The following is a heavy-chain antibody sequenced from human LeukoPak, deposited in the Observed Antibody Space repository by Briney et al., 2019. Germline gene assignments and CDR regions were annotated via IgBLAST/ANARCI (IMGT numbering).Heavy chain of an antibody. J-gene: IGHJ6*02. CDR3: ARAMDV. Sequence: PGRSLRLSCAASGVTFSSYGMHWVRQAPGKGLEWVAVISYDGSNKYYADSVKGRFTISRDNSKNTLYLQMNSLRAEDTAVYYCARAMDVWGQGTTVTVSS. CDR2: ISYDGSNK. V-gene: IGHV3-33*05. CDR1: GVTFSSYG.